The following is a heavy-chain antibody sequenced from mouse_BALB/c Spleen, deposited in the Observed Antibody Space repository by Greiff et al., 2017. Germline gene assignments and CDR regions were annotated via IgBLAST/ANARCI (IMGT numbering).Heavy chain of an antibody. CDR3: TTIYYYGSSNAMDY. J-gene: IGHJ4*01. Sequence: VQLQQPGAELVRPGASVKLSCKASGYTFTSYWINWVKQRPGQGLEWIGNIYPSDSYTNYNQKFKDKATLTVDKSSSTAYMQLSSPTSEDSAVYYCTTIYYYGSSNAMDYWGQGTSVTVSS. V-gene: IGHV1-69*02. D-gene: IGHD1-1*01. CDR1: GYTFTSYW. CDR2: IYPSDSYT.